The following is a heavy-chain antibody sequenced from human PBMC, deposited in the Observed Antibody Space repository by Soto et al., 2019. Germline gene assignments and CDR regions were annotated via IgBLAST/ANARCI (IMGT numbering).Heavy chain of an antibody. Sequence: EVQLVESGGGLVQPGGSLRLSCAASGFTFSSYWMSWVRQAPGKGLEWVANIKEDGSEKYYVDSVKGRFTISRDNTKNSLDLQINSLRVEDTAVYYCVRVGRLGGYWGQGTLVTVSS. J-gene: IGHJ4*02. CDR3: VRVGRLGGY. V-gene: IGHV3-7*03. CDR2: IKEDGSEK. CDR1: GFTFSSYW. D-gene: IGHD3-16*01.